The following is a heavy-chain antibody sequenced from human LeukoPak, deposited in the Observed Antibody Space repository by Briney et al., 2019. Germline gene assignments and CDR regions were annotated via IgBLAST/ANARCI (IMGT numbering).Heavy chain of an antibody. CDR3: VRGSSGTVVRGVSWAWFDP. CDR1: GFIFSDYY. V-gene: IGHV3-11*05. J-gene: IGHJ5*02. D-gene: IGHD3-10*01. Sequence: GGSLRLSCGASGFIFSDYYMSWIRQAPGKGLEWVSYISNSSSYTNYADSVKGRFTISRDNSKNTLWLQMNSLRAEDTAVYYCVRGSSGTVVRGVSWAWFDPWGQGTLVSVSS. CDR2: ISNSSSYT.